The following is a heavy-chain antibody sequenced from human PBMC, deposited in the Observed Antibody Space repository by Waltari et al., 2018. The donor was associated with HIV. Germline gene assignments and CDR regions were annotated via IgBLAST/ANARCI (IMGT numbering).Heavy chain of an antibody. J-gene: IGHJ4*02. CDR3: AREGAGDIYYLEY. CDR1: GYTFTNYA. CDR2: INVGNSKT. V-gene: IGHV1-3*01. D-gene: IGHD3-16*02. Sequence: QVQLVQSRAEVTRPGASVKVSCKTSGYTFTNYAVHWVRQAPGQRLESLGWINVGNSKTKYSQKFQGRLTITRDTSASVAYMELTRLKSEDTAVYFCAREGAGDIYYLEYWGQGTLVTVSS.